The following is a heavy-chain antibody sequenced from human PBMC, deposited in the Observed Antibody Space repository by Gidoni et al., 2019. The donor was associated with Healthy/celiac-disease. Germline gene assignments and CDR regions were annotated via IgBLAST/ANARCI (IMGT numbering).Heavy chain of an antibody. CDR3: AKGSHYYDSSGYRDY. CDR1: GFTFDDYA. D-gene: IGHD3-22*01. V-gene: IGHV3-9*01. J-gene: IGHJ4*02. CDR2: ISWNSGSI. Sequence: EVQLVASGGGLVQPGRSLRLSCAASGFTFDDYAMHWVRQAPGKGLEWVSGISWNSGSIGYADSVKGRFTISRDNAKNSLYLQMNSLRAEDTALYYCAKGSHYYDSSGYRDYWGQGTLVTDSS.